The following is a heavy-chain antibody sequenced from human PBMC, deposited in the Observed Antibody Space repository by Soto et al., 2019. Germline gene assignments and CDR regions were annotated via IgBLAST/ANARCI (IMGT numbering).Heavy chain of an antibody. CDR1: GFICSSYD. CDR3: AKATATGGGAFDI. Sequence: PGGSLRLSCAASGFICSSYDMSWVRQAPGKGLEWVSTILVDGRTFYVDSVKGRFTISSDNSKNTVYLQLNSLTAGDTALYYCAKATATGGGAFDIFGQGTMGTVSS. D-gene: IGHD2-8*02. J-gene: IGHJ3*02. V-gene: IGHV3-23*01. CDR2: ILVDGRT.